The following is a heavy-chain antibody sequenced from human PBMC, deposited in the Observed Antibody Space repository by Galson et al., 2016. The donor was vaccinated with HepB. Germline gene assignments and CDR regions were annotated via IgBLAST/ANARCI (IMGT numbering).Heavy chain of an antibody. V-gene: IGHV1-69*13. J-gene: IGHJ1*01. D-gene: IGHD3-22*01. CDR1: GGTFSSYA. CDR2: IIPILNTA. Sequence: SVKVSCKASGGTFSSYAFSWVRQAPGQGLEWMGGIIPILNTAKYAQKFQGRVTTTADESSGTAYMELSSLRSEDTAVYYCAGADSSSYGYYFQHWGQGTLVTVSS. CDR3: AGADSSSYGYYFQH.